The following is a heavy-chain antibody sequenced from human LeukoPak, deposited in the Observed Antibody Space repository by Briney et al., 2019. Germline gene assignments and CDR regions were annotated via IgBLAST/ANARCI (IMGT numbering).Heavy chain of an antibody. V-gene: IGHV4-38-2*02. CDR1: GYSISSGYY. J-gene: IGHJ4*02. D-gene: IGHD3-22*01. CDR3: ARYTANTAGYSFDF. CDR2: IHHSGVT. Sequence: SETLSLTCTVSGYSISSGYYWSWIRQPPGKGLEWIATIHHSGVTCYNPSLKSRVTMPVDTSKSQFSLKLGSVTAASTAVYYCARYTANTAGYSFDFWGQGALVTVSS.